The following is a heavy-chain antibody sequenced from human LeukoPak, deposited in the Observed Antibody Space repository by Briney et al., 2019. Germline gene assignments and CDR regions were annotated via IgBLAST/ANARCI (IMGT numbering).Heavy chain of an antibody. V-gene: IGHV4-4*09. Sequence: SETLSLTCTVSGGSISSYYWSWIRQPPGKGLEWIGYIYTSGSTNYNPSLKSRVTISVDTSKNQFSLKLSSVTAADTAVYYCARLNGLGDAFDIWGQGTMVTVSS. J-gene: IGHJ3*02. D-gene: IGHD1-1*01. CDR1: GGSISSYY. CDR2: IYTSGST. CDR3: ARLNGLGDAFDI.